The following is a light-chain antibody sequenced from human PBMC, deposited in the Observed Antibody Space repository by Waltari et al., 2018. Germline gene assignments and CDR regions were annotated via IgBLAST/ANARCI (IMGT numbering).Light chain of an antibody. J-gene: IGLJ2*01. CDR3: QAWDSSTVL. Sequence: SSELTQPPSLSVSPGPTASIPCSGDNLGTQYVSWYQQKPGQSPVLVIYQDRKGPSGIPERFSGTNSENTASLTISGTQAMDEADYYCQAWDSSTVLFGGGTKLTVL. V-gene: IGLV3-1*01. CDR1: NLGTQY. CDR2: QDR.